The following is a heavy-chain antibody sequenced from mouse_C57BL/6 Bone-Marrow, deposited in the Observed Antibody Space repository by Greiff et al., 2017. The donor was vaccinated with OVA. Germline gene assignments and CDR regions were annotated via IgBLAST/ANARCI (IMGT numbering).Heavy chain of an antibody. CDR3: ARGGYGYDYAMDY. D-gene: IGHD2-2*01. V-gene: IGHV1-80*01. J-gene: IGHJ4*01. CDR2: IYPGDGDT. Sequence: VMLVESGAELVKPGASVKISCKASGYAFSSYWMNWVKQRPGKGLEWIGQIYPGDGDTNYNGKFKGKATLTADKSSSTAYMQLSSLTSEDSAVYFWARGGYGYDYAMDYWGQGTSVTVSS. CDR1: GYAFSSYW.